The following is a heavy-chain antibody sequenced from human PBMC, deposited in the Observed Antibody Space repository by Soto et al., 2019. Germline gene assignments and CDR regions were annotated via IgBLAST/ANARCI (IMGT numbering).Heavy chain of an antibody. V-gene: IGHV3-30-3*01. CDR1: GFTFSSYA. D-gene: IGHD6-13*01. CDR2: ISYDGSNK. Sequence: QPGGSLRLSCAASGFTFSSYAMHWVRQAPGKGLEWVAVISYDGSNKYYADSVKGRFTISRDNSKNTLYLQMNSLRAEDTAVYYCARDLGGIAADAFDIWGQGTMVTVSS. J-gene: IGHJ3*02. CDR3: ARDLGGIAADAFDI.